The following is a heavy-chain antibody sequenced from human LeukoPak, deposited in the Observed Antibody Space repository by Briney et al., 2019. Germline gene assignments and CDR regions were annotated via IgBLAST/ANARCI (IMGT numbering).Heavy chain of an antibody. CDR2: IIPIFGTA. J-gene: IGHJ4*02. CDR3: ARGDRPYFDWSPSPPENELSY. D-gene: IGHD3-9*01. Sequence: SVKVSCKASGGTFSSYAISWVRQAPGQGLEWMGGIIPIFGTANYAQKFQGRVTITADESTSTAYMELSSLRSEDTAVYYCARGDRPYFDWSPSPPENELSYWGQGTLVTVSS. CDR1: GGTFSSYA. V-gene: IGHV1-69*13.